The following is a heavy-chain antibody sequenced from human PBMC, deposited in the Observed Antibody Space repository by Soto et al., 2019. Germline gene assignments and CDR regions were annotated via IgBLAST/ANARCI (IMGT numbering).Heavy chain of an antibody. Sequence: GGSLRLSCAASGFTFSSYAMSWVRQAPGKGLECVSTISGSGGTTYYADSVKGRFTISRDNSKNTLYLQMNSLRAEDTAVYYCARLSGDHSAFFSYGMDAWGQGTTVAVSS. CDR3: ARLSGDHSAFFSYGMDA. J-gene: IGHJ6*02. D-gene: IGHD2-21*01. CDR2: ISGSGGTT. CDR1: GFTFSSYA. V-gene: IGHV3-23*01.